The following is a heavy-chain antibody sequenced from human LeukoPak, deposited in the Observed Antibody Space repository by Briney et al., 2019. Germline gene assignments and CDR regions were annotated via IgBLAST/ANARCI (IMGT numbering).Heavy chain of an antibody. V-gene: IGHV4-59*01. CDR1: GVSISSYY. CDR3: ARAAAGPYFDY. Sequence: PSETLSLTCTVSGVSISSYYWSWIRQPPGKGLEWIGYIYYSGSTNYNPSLKSRVTISVDTSKNQFSLKLSSVTAADTAVYYCARAAAGPYFDYWGQGTLVTVSS. D-gene: IGHD6-13*01. J-gene: IGHJ4*02. CDR2: IYYSGST.